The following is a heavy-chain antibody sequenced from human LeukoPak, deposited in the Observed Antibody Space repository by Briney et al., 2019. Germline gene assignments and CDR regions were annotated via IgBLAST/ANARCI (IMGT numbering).Heavy chain of an antibody. CDR1: GGSFSGYY. V-gene: IGHV4-34*01. J-gene: IGHJ4*02. CDR2: VNHSGST. CDR3: ASRATYYYDSSGYYFDY. Sequence: PSETLSLTCAVYGGSFSGYYWSWIRQPPGKGLEWIGEVNHSGSTNYNPSPKSRVTISVDTSKNQFSLKLSSVTAADTAVYYCASRATYYYDSSGYYFDYWGQGTLVTVSS. D-gene: IGHD3-22*01.